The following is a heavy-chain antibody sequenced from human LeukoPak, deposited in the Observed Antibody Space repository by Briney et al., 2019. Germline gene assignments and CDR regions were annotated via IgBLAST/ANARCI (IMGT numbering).Heavy chain of an antibody. CDR2: ISSSGSTI. J-gene: IGHJ4*02. Sequence: PGGSLRLSCAASGFTFSDYYMSWIRQAPGKGLEWVSYISSSGSTIYYADSVKGRFTISRDNAKNSLYLQMNSLRAEDTAVYYCARAPLPPSSSWSPFDYWGQGTLVTVSS. CDR3: ARAPLPPSSSWSPFDY. D-gene: IGHD6-13*01. CDR1: GFTFSDYY. V-gene: IGHV3-11*04.